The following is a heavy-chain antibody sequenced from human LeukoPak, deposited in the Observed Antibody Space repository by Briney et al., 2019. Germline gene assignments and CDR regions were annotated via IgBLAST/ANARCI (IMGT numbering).Heavy chain of an antibody. CDR1: GDSVSRSDSY. V-gene: IGHV4-39*01. CDR3: ARRRYYDGSGYLE. CDR2: IYHSGRT. D-gene: IGHD3-22*01. Sequence: PSETLSLTCSVSGDSVSRSDSYWDWIRQPRGKGLEWIGTIYHSGRTYYSPSLKSRVTMSVDPSNNQFSLNLRSVTAADTAVYYCARRRYYDGSGYLEWGQGTLLSVSS. J-gene: IGHJ1*01.